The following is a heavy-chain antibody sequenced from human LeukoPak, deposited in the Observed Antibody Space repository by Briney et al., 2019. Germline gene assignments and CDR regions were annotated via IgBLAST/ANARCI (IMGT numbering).Heavy chain of an antibody. Sequence: GGSLRLSCAASGFTFSSYGMHWVRQAPGKGLEWVAFIRYDGSNKYYADSVKGRFTISRDNSKNTLYLQMSSLRAEDTAVYYCAKGKDWNYYFDYWGQGTLVTVSS. CDR3: AKGKDWNYYFDY. V-gene: IGHV3-30*02. CDR2: IRYDGSNK. D-gene: IGHD1-7*01. J-gene: IGHJ4*02. CDR1: GFTFSSYG.